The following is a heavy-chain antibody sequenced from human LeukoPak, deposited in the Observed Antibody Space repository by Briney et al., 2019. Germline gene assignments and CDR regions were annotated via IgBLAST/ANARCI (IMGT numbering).Heavy chain of an antibody. V-gene: IGHV7-4-1*02. D-gene: IGHD5-12*01. CDR1: GYTFTSYA. CDR3: ARVISVGGYDYYAVPNYMDV. Sequence: GASVKVSCEASGYTFTSYAMNWVRQAPGQGLEWMGWINTNTGNPTYAQGFTGRFVFSLDTSVSTAYLQISSLKAEDTAVYYCARVISVGGYDYYAVPNYMDVWGKGTTVTVSS. CDR2: INTNTGNP. J-gene: IGHJ6*03.